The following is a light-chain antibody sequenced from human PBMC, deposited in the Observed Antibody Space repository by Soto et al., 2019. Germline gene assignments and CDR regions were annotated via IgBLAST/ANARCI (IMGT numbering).Light chain of an antibody. V-gene: IGKV3-15*01. CDR1: QSVSSN. CDR2: GAS. Sequence: IVLTQSPYTLSVSPGERATLSCRASQSVSSNLAWYQQKPGQAPMLLIYGASTRATGIPARFSGSGSGTEFALTISILHSEDFAVYYCQQYYNWPPWTFGQGTKVDIK. J-gene: IGKJ1*01. CDR3: QQYYNWPPWT.